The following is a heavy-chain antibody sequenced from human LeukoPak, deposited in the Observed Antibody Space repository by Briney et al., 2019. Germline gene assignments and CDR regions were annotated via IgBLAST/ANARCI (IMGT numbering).Heavy chain of an antibody. CDR3: ASGSKRGWFDP. J-gene: IGHJ5*02. D-gene: IGHD2-2*01. CDR1: GFTFSDYY. CDR2: ISSSGSTI. Sequence: GGSLRLSCAASGFTFSDYYMSWIRQAPRKGLEWVSYISSSGSTIYYADSVKGRFTISRDNAKNSLYLQMNSLRAEDTAVYYCASGSKRGWFDPWGQGTLVTVSS. V-gene: IGHV3-11*01.